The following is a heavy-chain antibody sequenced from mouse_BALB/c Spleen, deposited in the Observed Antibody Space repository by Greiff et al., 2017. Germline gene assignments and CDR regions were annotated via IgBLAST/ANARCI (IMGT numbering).Heavy chain of an antibody. V-gene: IGHV1-19*01. D-gene: IGHD2-3*01. Sequence: EVQLQQSGPELVKPGASVKMSCKASGYTFTDYYMDWVKQSHGESFEWIGRVNPYNGGTSYNQKFKGKATLTVDKSSSTAYMELNSLTSEDSAVYYCARRRDYDGYPDYWGQGTTLTVSS. CDR2: VNPYNGGT. CDR1: GYTFTDYY. J-gene: IGHJ2*01. CDR3: ARRRDYDGYPDY.